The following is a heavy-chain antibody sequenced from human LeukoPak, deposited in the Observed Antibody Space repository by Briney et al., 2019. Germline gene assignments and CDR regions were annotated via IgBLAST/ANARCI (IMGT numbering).Heavy chain of an antibody. V-gene: IGHV1-69*04. J-gene: IGHJ5*02. CDR2: IIPILGIA. Sequence: GASVKVSCKASGGTFSSYAISWVRQAPGQGLEWMGRIIPILGIANYAQKFQGRVTITADKSTSTAYMELSSLRSDDTAVYYCARWKLVNWFDPWGQGTLVTVSS. CDR3: ARWKLVNWFDP. D-gene: IGHD1-1*01. CDR1: GGTFSSYA.